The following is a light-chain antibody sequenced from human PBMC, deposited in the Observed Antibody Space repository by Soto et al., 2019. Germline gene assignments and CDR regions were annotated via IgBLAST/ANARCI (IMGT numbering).Light chain of an antibody. V-gene: IGLV2-14*01. Sequence: SVLTQPAPVSGAPGPSVPTSFPGTSSDFGAYNYAAWYQQHTGKAPKLMIYDVSNRPSGISNRFSGSKSGNTASLTISGLQAEDEADYYCSSYTSRSTPYVFGTGTKVTVL. CDR3: SSYTSRSTPYV. J-gene: IGLJ1*01. CDR1: SSDFGAYNY. CDR2: DVS.